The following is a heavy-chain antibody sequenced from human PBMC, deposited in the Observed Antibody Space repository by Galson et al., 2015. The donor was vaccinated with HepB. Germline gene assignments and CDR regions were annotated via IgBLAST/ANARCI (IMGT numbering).Heavy chain of an antibody. V-gene: IGHV3-23*01. D-gene: IGHD4-17*01. CDR2: ISDSGGST. CDR1: GFTFSSYA. CDR3: AKYLGEDYGDYGYLGATFDY. J-gene: IGHJ4*02. Sequence: SLRLSCAASGFTFSSYAMSWVRQAPGKGLEWVSAISDSGGSTYYADSVKGRFTISRDNSKNTLYLQMNSLRAEDTAVYYCAKYLGEDYGDYGYLGATFDYWGQGTLVTVSS.